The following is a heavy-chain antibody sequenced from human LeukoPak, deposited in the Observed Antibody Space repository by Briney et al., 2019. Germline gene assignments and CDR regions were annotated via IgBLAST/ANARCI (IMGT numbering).Heavy chain of an antibody. V-gene: IGHV4-31*03. J-gene: IGHJ6*02. CDR3: ARDRVAAAGNPTYYYYYGMDV. D-gene: IGHD6-13*01. CDR2: IYYSGST. CDR1: GGSISSGGYY. Sequence: SETLSLTCTVSGGSISSGGYYWSWIRQHPGKGLEWIGYIYYSGSTYYNPSLKSRVTISVDTSKNQFSLKLSSVTAADTAVYYCARDRVAAAGNPTYYYYYGMDVWGQGTLVTVSS.